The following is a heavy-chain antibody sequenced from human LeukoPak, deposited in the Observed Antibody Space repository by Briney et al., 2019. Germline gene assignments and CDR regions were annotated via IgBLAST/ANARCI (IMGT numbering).Heavy chain of an antibody. CDR2: VLYSGTT. V-gene: IGHV4-59*01. CDR1: GGSISTYY. J-gene: IGHJ3*02. CDR3: ARDSQRGFDI. Sequence: PSETLSLTCTVSGGSISTYYWTWLRQSPGKGLEWIGYVLYSGTTSYNPSLKSRVTISLDASKNQFSLRLSSVTAADTAVYLCARDSQRGFDIWGQGTMVTVSS.